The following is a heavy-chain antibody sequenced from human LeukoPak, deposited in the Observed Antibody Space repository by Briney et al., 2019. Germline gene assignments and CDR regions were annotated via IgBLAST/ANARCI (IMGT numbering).Heavy chain of an antibody. J-gene: IGHJ4*02. Sequence: GGSLRLSCAASGFTFSSYSMNWVRQAPGKGLEWVSYISNSSTTIYYTDSVKGRFTISRDNAKNSLYLQMNSLRAEDTAVYYCARDSYGGTLDYWGQGTLVTVSS. CDR3: ARDSYGGTLDY. V-gene: IGHV3-48*04. CDR1: GFTFSSYS. D-gene: IGHD4-23*01. CDR2: ISNSSTTI.